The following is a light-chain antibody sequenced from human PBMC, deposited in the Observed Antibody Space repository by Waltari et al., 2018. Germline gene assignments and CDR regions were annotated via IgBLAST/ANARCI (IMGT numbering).Light chain of an antibody. CDR2: NNN. Sequence: QSVLTQPPSASGTPGQRVTISCSGSSSNIGGNTVNWYQQLPGTAPKLLIYNNNQRAAGVPDWFAGATAGTSASLAISGLRSEDEADYYCAAWEDGLIGFIWVFGGGTKLTVL. CDR3: AAWEDGLIGFIWV. J-gene: IGLJ3*02. V-gene: IGLV1-44*01. CDR1: SSNIGGNT.